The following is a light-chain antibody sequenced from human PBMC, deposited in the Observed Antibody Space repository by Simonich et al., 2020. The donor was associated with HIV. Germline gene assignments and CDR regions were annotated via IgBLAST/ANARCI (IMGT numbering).Light chain of an antibody. J-gene: IGKJ1*01. Sequence: DIQMTQSPSTLSASVGDRVTITCRASQSISNWLAWYQQKPGKAPKVLIYKASSLESGVPSRFSGSGSGTEFTLTSSSLQPDDFATYFCQQYSNYSRTFGQGTKVDIK. CDR3: QQYSNYSRT. CDR1: QSISNW. CDR2: KAS. V-gene: IGKV1-5*03.